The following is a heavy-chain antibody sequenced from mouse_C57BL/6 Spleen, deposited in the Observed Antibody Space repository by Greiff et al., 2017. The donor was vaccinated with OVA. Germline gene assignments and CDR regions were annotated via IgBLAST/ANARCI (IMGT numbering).Heavy chain of an antibody. Sequence: VQLKESGGGLVQPGGSLKLSCAASGFTFSDYYMYWVRQTPEKRLEWVAYLSNGGGSTYYPDTVKGRFTISRDNAKNTLYLQMSRLKSEDTAMYYCARNYYGSPTFFWGQGTLVTVSA. CDR1: GFTFSDYY. CDR2: LSNGGGST. D-gene: IGHD1-1*01. J-gene: IGHJ3*01. V-gene: IGHV5-12*01. CDR3: ARNYYGSPTFF.